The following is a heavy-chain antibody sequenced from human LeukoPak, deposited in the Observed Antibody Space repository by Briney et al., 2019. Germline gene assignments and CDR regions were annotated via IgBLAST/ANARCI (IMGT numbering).Heavy chain of an antibody. Sequence: GGSLRLTCAASGFTFSGYSMNWVRQAPGKGLEWVSSISSSSSYIYYTDSVKGRFTISRDNAKNSLYLQMNSLRAEDTAVYYCARDLPPGYCSSTSCPEEAFDYWGQGTLVTVSS. J-gene: IGHJ4*02. CDR2: ISSSSSYI. CDR3: ARDLPPGYCSSTSCPEEAFDY. D-gene: IGHD2-2*01. CDR1: GFTFSGYS. V-gene: IGHV3-21*01.